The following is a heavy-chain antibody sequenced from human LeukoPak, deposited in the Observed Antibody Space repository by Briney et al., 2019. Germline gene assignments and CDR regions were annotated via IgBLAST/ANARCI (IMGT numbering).Heavy chain of an antibody. V-gene: IGHV3-30*02. Sequence: GGSLGLSCAASGFTFSSYGMHWVRQAPGKGLEWVAFIRYDGSNKYYADSVKGRFTISRDNSKNTLYLQMNSLRAEDTAVYYCASHTLYSSSWYYFDYWGQGTLVTVSS. J-gene: IGHJ4*02. CDR3: ASHTLYSSSWYYFDY. CDR2: IRYDGSNK. D-gene: IGHD6-13*01. CDR1: GFTFSSYG.